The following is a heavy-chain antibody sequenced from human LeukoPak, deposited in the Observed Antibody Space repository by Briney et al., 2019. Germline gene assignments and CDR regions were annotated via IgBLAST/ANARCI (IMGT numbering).Heavy chain of an antibody. J-gene: IGHJ3*02. V-gene: IGHV3-9*01. D-gene: IGHD5-18*01. CDR2: ISWNSGSI. CDR1: GFTFDDYA. CDR3: ARERTAMVTGDAFDI. Sequence: GGSLRLSCAASGFTFDDYAMHWVRQAPGKGLEWVSGISWNSGSIGYADSVKGRFTISRDNAKNTLYLQMNSLRAEDTAVYYCARERTAMVTGDAFDIWGQGTMVTVSS.